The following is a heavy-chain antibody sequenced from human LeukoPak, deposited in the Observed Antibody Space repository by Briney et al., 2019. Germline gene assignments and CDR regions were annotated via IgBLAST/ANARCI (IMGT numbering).Heavy chain of an antibody. CDR2: IRHSGTTI. V-gene: IGHV3-48*03. Sequence: GGSLRLSCAASGFTFSNYAMSWVRQAPGKGLEWISYIRHSGTTIYYADSVKGRFTISRDNAGNSLYLQMSSLRAEDSATYYCARVAGTVWDYYYIDVWGKGTTVIVSS. D-gene: IGHD7-27*01. J-gene: IGHJ6*03. CDR3: ARVAGTVWDYYYIDV. CDR1: GFTFSNYA.